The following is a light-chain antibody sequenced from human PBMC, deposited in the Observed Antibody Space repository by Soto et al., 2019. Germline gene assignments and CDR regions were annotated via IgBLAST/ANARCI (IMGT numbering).Light chain of an antibody. Sequence: QSVLTQPPSASGSPGQSVTISCTGTSSDVGAYKYVSWYQQYPGKAPKLMIYEVSKRPSGVPARFSGSKSGNTASLTVSGLQAEDEADYYCTSYAGSNIWVFGGGTKLTVL. CDR2: EVS. CDR1: SSDVGAYKY. V-gene: IGLV2-8*01. J-gene: IGLJ3*02. CDR3: TSYAGSNIWV.